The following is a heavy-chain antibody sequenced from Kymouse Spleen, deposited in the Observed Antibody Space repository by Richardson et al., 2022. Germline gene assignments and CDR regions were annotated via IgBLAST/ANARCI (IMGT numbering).Heavy chain of an antibody. J-gene: IGHJ6*02. V-gene: IGHV4-34*01. Sequence: QVQLQQWGAGLLKPSETLSLTCAVYGGSFSGYYWSWIRQPPGKGLEWIGEINHSGSTNYNPSLKSRVTISVDTSKNQFSLKLSSVTAADTAVYYCATLWFGELEDYYYGMDVWGQGTTVTVSS. D-gene: IGHD3-10*01. CDR2: INHSGST. CDR1: GGSFSGYY. CDR3: ATLWFGELEDYYYGMDV.